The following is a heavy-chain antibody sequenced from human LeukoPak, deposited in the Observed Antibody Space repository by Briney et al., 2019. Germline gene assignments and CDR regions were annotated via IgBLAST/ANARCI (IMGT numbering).Heavy chain of an antibody. Sequence: LGGSLRLSCAASGLTFSSYWMTWIRQAPGKGLEWVANIKQDGSEKYYVDSVKGRFTISKDNAKNSLFLQMNSLRAEDTAVYYCASRDSSGSPTRFDYWGRGTLVTVSS. D-gene: IGHD3-22*01. CDR2: IKQDGSEK. CDR3: ASRDSSGSPTRFDY. CDR1: GLTFSSYW. J-gene: IGHJ4*02. V-gene: IGHV3-7*01.